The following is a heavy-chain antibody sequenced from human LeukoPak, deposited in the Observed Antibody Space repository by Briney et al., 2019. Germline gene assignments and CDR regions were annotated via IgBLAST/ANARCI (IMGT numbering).Heavy chain of an antibody. CDR2: IYSGGST. J-gene: IGHJ4*02. D-gene: IGHD3-22*01. V-gene: IGHV3-53*01. CDR1: GFTFSSYW. Sequence: PGGSLRLSCAASGFTFSSYWMHWVRQAPGKGLEWVSVIYSGGSTYYADSVTGRFTISRDNSKNTVYLQMNSLRAEDTAVYYCARYYYDSSGYPYYFDYWGQGTLVTVSS. CDR3: ARYYYDSSGYPYYFDY.